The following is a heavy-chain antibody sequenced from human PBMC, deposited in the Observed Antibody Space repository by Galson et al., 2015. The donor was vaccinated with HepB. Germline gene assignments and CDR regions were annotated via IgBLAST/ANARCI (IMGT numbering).Heavy chain of an antibody. Sequence: CAISGDSVTSNSAAWHWIRQSPSRGPQWLGRTYFRANWHTDYEISVKSRININADISQNQFSLPLSSVTFDATAVYYCAYGSDVWGQGTLVIVSS. D-gene: IGHD4-17*01. V-gene: IGHV6-1*01. J-gene: IGHJ4*02. CDR1: GDSVTSNSAA. CDR3: AYGSDV. CDR2: TYFRANWHT.